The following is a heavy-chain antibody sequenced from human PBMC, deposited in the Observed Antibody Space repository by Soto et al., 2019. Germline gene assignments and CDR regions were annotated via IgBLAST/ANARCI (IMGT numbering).Heavy chain of an antibody. CDR1: GGSMSSNY. J-gene: IGHJ4*02. CDR2: VYYGGT. V-gene: IGHV4-59*01. Sequence: LSLTCTVSGGSMSSNYWSWIRQSPGKGLEWIGFVYYGGTNYNPSFESRVTMSLDTPKKQFSLELSFVTAADTAVYYCVTYRGALYFEYWGQGTLVTVSS. CDR3: VTYRGALYFEY. D-gene: IGHD3-16*01.